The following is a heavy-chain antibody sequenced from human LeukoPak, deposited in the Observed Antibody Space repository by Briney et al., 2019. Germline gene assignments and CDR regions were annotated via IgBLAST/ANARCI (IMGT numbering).Heavy chain of an antibody. D-gene: IGHD1-26*01. CDR3: AIHESSIPY. Sequence: GGSLRLSCAASGLTFSNYAMTWVRQAPGNGQEWVSGISAGSGSTYYADSVKGRFTISRDNSKNTLYLQMSSLRAEDTAIYYCAIHESSIPYWGQGTLVTVFS. CDR1: GLTFSNYA. CDR2: ISAGSGST. V-gene: IGHV3-23*01. J-gene: IGHJ4*02.